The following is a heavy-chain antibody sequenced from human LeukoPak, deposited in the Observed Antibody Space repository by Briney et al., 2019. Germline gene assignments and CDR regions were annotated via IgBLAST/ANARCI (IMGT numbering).Heavy chain of an antibody. CDR1: GYTFTGYY. J-gene: IGHJ6*03. CDR2: INPNGGDT. Sequence: ASVKVSCKASGYTFTGYYMHWVRQAPGQGLQWMGWINPNGGDTNYAQKFQGRVTMTRDTSISTAYMELSRLRSDDTAVYYCAREGGRIAAAGRGYYMDVWGKGTTVTVSS. D-gene: IGHD6-13*01. V-gene: IGHV1-2*02. CDR3: AREGGRIAAAGRGYYMDV.